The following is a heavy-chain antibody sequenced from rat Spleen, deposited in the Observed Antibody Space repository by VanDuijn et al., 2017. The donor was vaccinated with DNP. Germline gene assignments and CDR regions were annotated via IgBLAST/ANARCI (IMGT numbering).Heavy chain of an antibody. CDR1: GFSLTNYG. CDR2: IWSGGGT. V-gene: IGHV2-4*01. D-gene: IGHD3-8*01. Sequence: QVQLKESGPSLVQPSQTLSLTCTVSGFSLTNYGVSWVRQAPGKGLQWIGEIWSGGGTRYNSILKSRLSISKDTSKSQVFLKMNSLQTEDTATYYCAREIPFYYSMDAWGQGTSVTVSS. CDR3: AREIPFYYSMDA. J-gene: IGHJ4*01.